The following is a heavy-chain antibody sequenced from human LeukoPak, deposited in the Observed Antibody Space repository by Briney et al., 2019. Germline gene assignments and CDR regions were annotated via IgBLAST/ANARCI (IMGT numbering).Heavy chain of an antibody. Sequence: NASETLPLTCAVYGGSFSGFYWTWIRQPPGKGLEWIGQINHSRSTHYNPSLKSRVTISVDTSKNQFSLKLSSVTAADTAVYYCARVPKYFDLWGRGTLVTVSS. J-gene: IGHJ2*01. CDR3: ARVPKYFDL. CDR1: GGSFSGFY. V-gene: IGHV4-34*01. CDR2: INHSRST.